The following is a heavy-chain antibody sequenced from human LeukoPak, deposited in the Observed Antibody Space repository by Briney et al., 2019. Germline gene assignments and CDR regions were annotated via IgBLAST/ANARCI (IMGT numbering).Heavy chain of an antibody. D-gene: IGHD6-6*01. Sequence: SETLSLICTLAGVSVSTDYWSWTRQPPGKGLEWLGCICCTGSTNYSPSLKRRVTISIDSSKSQFSLKLSSETAVDTAVYYCARGPDIAGRLTTSAFDVWGQGTMVTVSS. J-gene: IGHJ3*01. V-gene: IGHV4-59*02. CDR1: GVSVSTDY. CDR3: ARGPDIAGRLTTSAFDV. CDR2: ICCTGST.